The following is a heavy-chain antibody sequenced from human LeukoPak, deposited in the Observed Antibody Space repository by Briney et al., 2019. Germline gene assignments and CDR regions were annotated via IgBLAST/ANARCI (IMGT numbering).Heavy chain of an antibody. CDR2: INHSGST. D-gene: IGHD4-23*01. CDR1: NGSISSDTYF. CDR3: ARRMVTPPGWFDP. V-gene: IGHV4-39*07. Sequence: SETLSLTCTVSNGSISSDTYFWSWIRQPPGKGLEWIGEINHSGSTNYNPSLKSRVTISVDTSKNQFSLKLSSVTAADTAVYYCARRMVTPPGWFDPWGQGTLVTVSS. J-gene: IGHJ5*02.